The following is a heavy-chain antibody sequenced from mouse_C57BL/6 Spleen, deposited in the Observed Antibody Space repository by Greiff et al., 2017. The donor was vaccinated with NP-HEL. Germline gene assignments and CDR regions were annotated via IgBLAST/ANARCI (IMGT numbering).Heavy chain of an antibody. V-gene: IGHV1-54*01. J-gene: IGHJ1*03. CDR2: INPGSGGT. CDR1: GYAFTNYL. D-gene: IGHD1-1*01. Sequence: VKLMESGAELVRPGTSVKVSCKASGYAFTNYLIEWVKQRPGQGLEWIGVINPGSGGTHYNEKFKGKATLTADKSSSTAYMQLSSLTSEDSAVYFGARGDYYGSSYWYFEVWGTGTTVTVAS. CDR3: ARGDYYGSSYWYFEV.